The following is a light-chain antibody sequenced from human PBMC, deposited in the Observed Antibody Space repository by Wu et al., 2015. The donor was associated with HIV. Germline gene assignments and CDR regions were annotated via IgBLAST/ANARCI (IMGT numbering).Light chain of an antibody. CDR1: HDIANF. J-gene: IGKJ1*01. CDR2: AAS. V-gene: IGKV1-17*03. Sequence: DIQMTQSPSAVSASAGDRVTITCRASHDIANFVAWFQLKPGKVPKRLIYAASSLQSGVPSRFSGSASGTDFTLTISSLQPEDFATYYCLQHNSYPWTFGQGTKVEIK. CDR3: LQHNSYPWT.